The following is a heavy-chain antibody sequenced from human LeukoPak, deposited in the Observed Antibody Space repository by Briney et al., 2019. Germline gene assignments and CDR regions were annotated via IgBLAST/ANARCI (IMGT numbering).Heavy chain of an antibody. Sequence: GGTLRLSCAASGFTLSSNYMSGVRQAPGGGREWVSGINWNGGSIGYAASVKGRFTISRDNAKNSLYLQMNSLRAEDTALYYCARDLGDGYNPYDYWGQGTLVTVSS. CDR3: ARDLGDGYNPYDY. CDR1: GFTLSSNY. D-gene: IGHD5-24*01. V-gene: IGHV3-20*04. J-gene: IGHJ4*02. CDR2: INWNGGSI.